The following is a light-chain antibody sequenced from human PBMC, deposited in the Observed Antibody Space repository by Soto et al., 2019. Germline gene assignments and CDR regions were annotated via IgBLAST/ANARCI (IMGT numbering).Light chain of an antibody. CDR2: EVS. V-gene: IGLV2-8*01. Sequence: QSALTQPPSASGYLGQSVTISCTGTSADVGGYNFVSWYQQHPGKAPKLMIFEVSQRPSGVPDRFSGSKSGNTASLTVSELQAEDEADYYCASYAGSQNYVFGTGTKLTVL. CDR3: ASYAGSQNYV. J-gene: IGLJ1*01. CDR1: SADVGGYNF.